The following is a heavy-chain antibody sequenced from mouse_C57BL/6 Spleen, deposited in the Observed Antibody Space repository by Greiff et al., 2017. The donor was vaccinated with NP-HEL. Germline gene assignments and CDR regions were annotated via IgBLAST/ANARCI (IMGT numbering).Heavy chain of an antibody. V-gene: IGHV1-54*01. Sequence: QVHVKQSGAELVRPGTSVKVSCKASGYAFTNYLIEWVKQRPGQGLEWIGVINPGSGGTNYNEKFKGKATLTADKSSSTAYMQLSSLTSEDSAVYFCARDYGSSYGRGFDYWGQGTTLTVSS. CDR1: GYAFTNYL. D-gene: IGHD1-1*01. J-gene: IGHJ2*01. CDR3: ARDYGSSYGRGFDY. CDR2: INPGSGGT.